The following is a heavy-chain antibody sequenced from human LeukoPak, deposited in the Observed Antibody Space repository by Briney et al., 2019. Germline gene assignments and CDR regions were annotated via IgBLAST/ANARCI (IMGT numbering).Heavy chain of an antibody. Sequence: GGSVRLSCAASGFTFSSYSMNWVRQAPGKGLEWVSSISSSSSYIYYADSVKGRSTISRDNAKNSLYLQMNSLRAEDTAVYYCAKDPVRDIVLMVYALWGQGTLVTVSS. CDR3: AKDPVRDIVLMVYAL. D-gene: IGHD2-8*01. J-gene: IGHJ4*02. CDR1: GFTFSSYS. V-gene: IGHV3-21*01. CDR2: ISSSSSYI.